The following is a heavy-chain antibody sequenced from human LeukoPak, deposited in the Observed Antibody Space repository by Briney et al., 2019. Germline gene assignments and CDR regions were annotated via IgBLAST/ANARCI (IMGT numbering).Heavy chain of an antibody. Sequence: SVKVSCKASGGTFGSYVVSWVRQAPGQGLEWMGGIIPIFGTAHCAQKFQGRLTITADESTSTVYMEMSSLRSEDTAMYYCAKEGDTALVTGYFDLWGRGTLVIVSA. V-gene: IGHV1-69*13. CDR1: GGTFGSYV. D-gene: IGHD5-18*01. CDR2: IIPIFGTA. J-gene: IGHJ2*01. CDR3: AKEGDTALVTGYFDL.